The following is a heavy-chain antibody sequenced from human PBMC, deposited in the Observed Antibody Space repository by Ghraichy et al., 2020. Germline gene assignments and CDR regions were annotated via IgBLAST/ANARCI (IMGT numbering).Heavy chain of an antibody. Sequence: SETLSLTCTVSGGSISSDKLYTWVRQPPGKGQEWIGEIIHSGNTGYRPSLKGRATVSVDKPNNQFSLKLNSVTAADAAVYYCATRPIRAVSGGLDSWGQGTRIPVSS. J-gene: IGHJ4*02. CDR1: GGSISSDKL. CDR3: ATRPIRAVSGGLDS. CDR2: IIHSGNT. V-gene: IGHV4-4*02. D-gene: IGHD4-23*01.